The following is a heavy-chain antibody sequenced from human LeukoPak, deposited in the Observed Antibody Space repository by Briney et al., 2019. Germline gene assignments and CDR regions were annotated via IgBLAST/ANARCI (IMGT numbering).Heavy chain of an antibody. CDR1: GYTFTTYN. CDR3: AGIYCSSTSCWGLSDY. D-gene: IGHD2-2*01. CDR2: ISAYNGNT. J-gene: IGHJ4*02. Sequence: ASVKVSCKASGYTFTTYNINWVRQAPGQGLEWMGWISAYNGNTNYAQKLQGRVTMTTDTSTSTAYMELRSLRSDDAAVYYCAGIYCSSTSCWGLSDYWGQGTLVTVSS. V-gene: IGHV1-18*01.